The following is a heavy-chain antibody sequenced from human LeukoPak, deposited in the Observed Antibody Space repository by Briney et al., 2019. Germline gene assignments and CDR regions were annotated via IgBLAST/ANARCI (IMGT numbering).Heavy chain of an antibody. Sequence: ASVKVSCKASGGTFSSYAISWVRQAPGQGLELMGGIIPIFGTANYAQKFQGRVTSTADESTSTAYMELSSLRSEDTAVYYCASLGFPVQLERRVDYFDYWGQGTLVTVSS. CDR1: GGTFSSYA. CDR3: ASLGFPVQLERRVDYFDY. CDR2: IIPIFGTA. V-gene: IGHV1-69*13. D-gene: IGHD1-1*01. J-gene: IGHJ4*02.